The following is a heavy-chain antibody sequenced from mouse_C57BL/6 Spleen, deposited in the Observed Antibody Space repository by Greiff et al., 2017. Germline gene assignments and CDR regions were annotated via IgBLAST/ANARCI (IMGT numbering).Heavy chain of an antibody. CDR1: GYTFTSYW. D-gene: IGHD2-1*01. CDR2: IYPGSGST. CDR3: ARCRNYYGNYGFDD. J-gene: IGHJ2*01. V-gene: IGHV1-55*01. Sequence: VQLQESGAELVKPGASVKMSCKASGYTFTSYWITWVKQRPGQGLEWLGDIYPGSGSTNYNEKFKSKATLTVDTSSSTAYMQLSSLTSEDSAVYYCARCRNYYGNYGFDDWGQGTTLTVSS.